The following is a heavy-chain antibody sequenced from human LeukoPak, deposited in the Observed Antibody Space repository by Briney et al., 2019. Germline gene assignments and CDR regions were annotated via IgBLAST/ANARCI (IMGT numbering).Heavy chain of an antibody. CDR3: ARPPAVDQLLLWAY. Sequence: PSETLSLTCTVSGGSISSSSYYWGWIRHPPGKCLEWIGSIYYSGSTYYNPSLKSRVTIPVDTSKNQFSLKLSSVTAADTAVYYCARPPAVDQLLLWAYWGQGTLVTVSS. CDR2: IYYSGST. V-gene: IGHV4-39*01. CDR1: GGSISSSSYY. J-gene: IGHJ4*02. D-gene: IGHD2-2*01.